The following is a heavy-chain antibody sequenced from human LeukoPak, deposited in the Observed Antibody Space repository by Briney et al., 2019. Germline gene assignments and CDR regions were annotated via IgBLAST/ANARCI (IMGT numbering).Heavy chain of an antibody. Sequence: PGGSLRLSCAASGFTFSTYGMHWVRQAPGKGLEWVSLISATATYYADSVKGRFTISRDISRNTQYLQMNSLRADDTAVYYCAKGQGSGSYPFDYWGQGTLVTVSS. CDR2: ISATAT. D-gene: IGHD3-16*02. V-gene: IGHV3-NL1*01. CDR3: AKGQGSGSYPFDY. CDR1: GFTFSTYG. J-gene: IGHJ4*02.